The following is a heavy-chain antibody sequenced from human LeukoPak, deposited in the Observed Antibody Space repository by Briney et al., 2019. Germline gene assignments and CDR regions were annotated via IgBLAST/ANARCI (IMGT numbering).Heavy chain of an antibody. D-gene: IGHD1-1*01. CDR2: IYHSGST. CDR1: GYSISSGYY. CDR3: ARGNNWNDWFDP. V-gene: IGHV4-38-2*02. J-gene: IGHJ5*02. Sequence: PSETLSLTCTVSGYSISSGYYWGWIRQPPGKGLEWIGSIYHSGSTYYNPSLKSRVTISVDTSKNQSSLKLSSVTAADTAVYYCARGNNWNDWFDPWGQGTLVTVSS.